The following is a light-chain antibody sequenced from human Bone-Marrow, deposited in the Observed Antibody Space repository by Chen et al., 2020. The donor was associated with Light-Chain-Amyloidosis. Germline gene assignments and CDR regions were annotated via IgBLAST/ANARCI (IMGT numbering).Light chain of an antibody. J-gene: IGLJ2*01. CDR2: DVS. CDR1: SSDVGGYNY. V-gene: IGLV2-14*03. CDR3: SSSTSSSNVV. Sequence: QSALTQPASVSGSPGQSITISCTGTSSDVGGYNYVSWYQQHPGKAPKLMIYDVSNRPSGVSNPFSGSKSGNTASLTISGLQAEDEADYYCSSSTSSSNVVFGGGTKLTVL.